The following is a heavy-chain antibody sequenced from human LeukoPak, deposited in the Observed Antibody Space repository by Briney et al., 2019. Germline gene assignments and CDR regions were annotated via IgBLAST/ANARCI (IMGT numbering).Heavy chain of an antibody. Sequence: PGRSLRLSCAASGFMLRSYGMHWVRQAPGKGLEWVAVIWYDGSNKYYTDSVKGRFTISRDNSNNTLYLQMNSLRVEDTAVYYCARGHVRGYSYGFGYWGQGNLVTVSS. CDR1: GFMLRSYG. V-gene: IGHV3-33*08. D-gene: IGHD5-18*01. CDR2: IWYDGSNK. J-gene: IGHJ4*02. CDR3: ARGHVRGYSYGFGY.